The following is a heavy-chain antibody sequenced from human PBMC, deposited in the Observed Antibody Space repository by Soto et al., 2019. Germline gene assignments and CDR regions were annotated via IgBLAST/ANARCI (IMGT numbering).Heavy chain of an antibody. V-gene: IGHV4-59*01. CDR3: ARGQRSDYYYYYYMDV. Sequence: SETLSLTCTVSGGSISSYYWSWIRQPPGKGLEWIGYIYYSGSTNYNPSLKSRVTISVDTSKNQFSLKLSPVTAADTAVYYCARGQRSDYYYYYYMDVWGKGTTVTVSS. CDR1: GGSISSYY. J-gene: IGHJ6*03. CDR2: IYYSGST. D-gene: IGHD1-1*01.